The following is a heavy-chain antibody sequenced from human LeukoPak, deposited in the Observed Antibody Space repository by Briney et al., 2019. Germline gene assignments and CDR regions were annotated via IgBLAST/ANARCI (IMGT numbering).Heavy chain of an antibody. CDR3: ASSPLVGATTDY. Sequence: ASVKVSCKASGYTFTGYYMHWVRQAPGQGLEWMGWINPNSGGTNYAQKFQGRVTMTRDTSISTACMELSRLRSDDTAVYYCASSPLVGATTDYWGQGTLVTVSS. CDR1: GYTFTGYY. D-gene: IGHD1-26*01. CDR2: INPNSGGT. J-gene: IGHJ4*02. V-gene: IGHV1-2*02.